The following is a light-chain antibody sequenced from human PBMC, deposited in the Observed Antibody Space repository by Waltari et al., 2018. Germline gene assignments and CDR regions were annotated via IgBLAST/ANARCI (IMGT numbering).Light chain of an antibody. CDR3: HHYNTWPPGT. V-gene: IGKV3-15*01. CDR1: QTVNAN. Sequence: EIVMTQSPATLYVSPGERATLSCRASQTVNANLAWYQRTPGQAPRLLIYDASKRATGIPARFSGSGSGTDFTLTISSLQSGDFGIYYCHHYNTWPPGTFGQGTKLDNK. CDR2: DAS. J-gene: IGKJ2*02.